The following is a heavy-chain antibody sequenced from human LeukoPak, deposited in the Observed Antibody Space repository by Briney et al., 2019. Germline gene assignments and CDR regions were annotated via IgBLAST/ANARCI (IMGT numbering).Heavy chain of an antibody. J-gene: IGHJ3*02. D-gene: IGHD3-10*01. CDR3: ARGGDYYGSGYIFDI. Sequence: HPGGSLRLSCAASGFTFSSYSMNWVRQAPGKRLEWVSYISSDSSTIYYADSVKGRFTISRDNAKNSLYLQINSLRAEDTAVYYCARGGDYYGSGYIFDIWGQGTMVTVSS. CDR2: ISSDSSTI. CDR1: GFTFSSYS. V-gene: IGHV3-48*01.